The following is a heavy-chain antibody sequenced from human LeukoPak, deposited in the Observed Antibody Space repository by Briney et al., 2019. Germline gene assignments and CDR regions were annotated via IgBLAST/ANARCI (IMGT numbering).Heavy chain of an antibody. Sequence: GGSLRLSCAASAFTCSSYWMSWVRQAPGKGLEWVANIKQDGSEIFYVDSVKGRFTISRDKTKNSLYLQMNSLRAEDTAVYYCARDSTGYGYEEWSWGQGTLVTVSS. CDR2: IKQDGSEI. CDR1: AFTCSSYW. J-gene: IGHJ5*02. V-gene: IGHV3-7*01. D-gene: IGHD5-18*01. CDR3: ARDSTGYGYEEWS.